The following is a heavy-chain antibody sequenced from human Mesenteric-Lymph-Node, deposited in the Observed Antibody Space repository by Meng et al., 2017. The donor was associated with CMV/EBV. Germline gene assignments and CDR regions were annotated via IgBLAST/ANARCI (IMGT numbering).Heavy chain of an antibody. CDR1: GFLFHTYW. V-gene: IGHV3-7*01. J-gene: IGHJ6*02. Sequence: GGSLRLSCAASGFLFHTYWMSWVRQAPGKGLEWVANIKQDGNEKYYVDSVKGRFTISRDNAKNSLYLQMNSLRAEDTAVYYCARAVVVPATNSDYYYGMDVWGQGTTVTVSS. CDR2: IKQDGNEK. D-gene: IGHD2-2*01. CDR3: ARAVVVPATNSDYYYGMDV.